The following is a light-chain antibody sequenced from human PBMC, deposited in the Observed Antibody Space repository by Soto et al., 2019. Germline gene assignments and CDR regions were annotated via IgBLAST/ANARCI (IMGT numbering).Light chain of an antibody. J-gene: IGKJ5*01. CDR3: QQSYSTLAIT. CDR1: QTISSW. CDR2: KAS. Sequence: DIQMTQSPSPLSGSVGDRVTTTCRGSQTISSWLAWYQQKPGKAPKLLIYKASTLKSGVPSRFSGSGSGTEFILTISSLQPEDFATYYCQQSYSTLAITFGQGTRLEIK. V-gene: IGKV1-5*03.